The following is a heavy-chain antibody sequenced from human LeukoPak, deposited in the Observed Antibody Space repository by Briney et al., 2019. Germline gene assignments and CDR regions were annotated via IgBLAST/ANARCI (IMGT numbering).Heavy chain of an antibody. CDR1: GYTFTSYA. V-gene: IGHV7-4-1*02. Sequence: GASVKVSCKASGYTFTSYAMNWVRQAPGQGLEWMGWINTNTGNPTYAQGFTGRFVFSLDTSVSTAYLQISSLKAEDTAVYYCARAIAVAGTTYNWFDPWGQGTLVTVSS. J-gene: IGHJ5*02. CDR2: INTNTGNP. CDR3: ARAIAVAGTTYNWFDP. D-gene: IGHD6-19*01.